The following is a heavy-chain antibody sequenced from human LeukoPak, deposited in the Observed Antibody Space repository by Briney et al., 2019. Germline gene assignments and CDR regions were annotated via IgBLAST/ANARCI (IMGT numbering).Heavy chain of an antibody. Sequence: GGSLRLSCAASGFTFTNYAMNWVRQAPGKGLEWVSGSGSGGSPFYADSVKGRFTVSRDNSKNTLYLEMSSLRAEDTAVYHCAKGGSGWYPGFDYWGQGTLVTVSS. D-gene: IGHD6-19*01. CDR1: GFTFTNYA. V-gene: IGHV3-23*01. CDR2: SGSGGSP. J-gene: IGHJ4*02. CDR3: AKGGSGWYPGFDY.